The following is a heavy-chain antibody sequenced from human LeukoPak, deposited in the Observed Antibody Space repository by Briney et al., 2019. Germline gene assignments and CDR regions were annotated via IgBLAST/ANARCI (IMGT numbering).Heavy chain of an antibody. Sequence: SETLSLTCAVYGGSFSGYYWSWIRQPPGKGLEWIGEINHSGSTNYNPSLKSRVTISVDTSKNQFSLKLSSVTAADTAVYYCARGSGQAVAATGYYYYYGMDVWGQGTTVTVSS. CDR1: GGSFSGYY. CDR3: ARGSGQAVAATGYYYYYGMDV. CDR2: INHSGST. J-gene: IGHJ6*02. V-gene: IGHV4-34*01. D-gene: IGHD6-19*01.